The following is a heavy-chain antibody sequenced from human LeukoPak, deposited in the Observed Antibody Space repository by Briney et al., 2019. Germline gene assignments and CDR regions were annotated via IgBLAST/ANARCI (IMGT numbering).Heavy chain of an antibody. J-gene: IGHJ3*02. Sequence: SETLSLTCTVSGGSISSYYWSWIRQPPGKGLEWIGYIYHSGSTYYNPSLKSRVTISVDRSKNQFSLKLSSVTAADTAVYYCARDVVVVPAAPPRGDAFDIWGQGTMVTVSS. D-gene: IGHD2-2*01. CDR1: GGSISSYY. CDR3: ARDVVVVPAAPPRGDAFDI. V-gene: IGHV4-59*12. CDR2: IYHSGST.